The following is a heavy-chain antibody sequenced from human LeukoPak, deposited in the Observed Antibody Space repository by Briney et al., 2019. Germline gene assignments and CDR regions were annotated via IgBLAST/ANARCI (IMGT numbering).Heavy chain of an antibody. J-gene: IGHJ4*02. D-gene: IGHD6-13*01. V-gene: IGHV4-34*01. CDR2: INHSGST. Sequence: SETLSLTCAVYGGSFSGYYWSWIRQPPGKGLEWIGEINHSGSTNYNPSLKSRVTISVDTSKNQFSLKLSSVTAADTAVYYCAREILHSSSWYDYWGQGTLVTVSS. CDR3: AREILHSSSWYDY. CDR1: GGSFSGYY.